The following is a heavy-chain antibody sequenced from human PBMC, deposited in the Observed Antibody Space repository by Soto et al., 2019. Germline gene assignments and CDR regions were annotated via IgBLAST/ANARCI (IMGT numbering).Heavy chain of an antibody. Sequence: QINVKESGPKLVKPSQTLTLTCAFSGFSLSTSGVGVGWVRQPPGKAPEWLALIYWDDDKRYRPSLKSRLSITKDTSKDQVVFTMTNMAPVDTATYYCVHQDRNNTTCCFDLWGRGTLVTVSS. CDR3: VHQDRNNTTCCFDL. CDR1: GFSLSTSGVG. D-gene: IGHD1-1*01. V-gene: IGHV2-5*02. J-gene: IGHJ2*01. CDR2: IYWDDDK.